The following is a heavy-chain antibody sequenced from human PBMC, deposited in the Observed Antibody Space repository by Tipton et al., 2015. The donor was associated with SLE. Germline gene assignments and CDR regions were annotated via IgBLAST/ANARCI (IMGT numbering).Heavy chain of an antibody. J-gene: IGHJ4*02. V-gene: IGHV4-34*01. D-gene: IGHD3-22*01. CDR2: INHSGST. CDR3: ARDVFSSGYYYPVY. CDR1: GGSFSGYY. Sequence: TLSLTCAVYGGSFSGYYWSWIRQPPGKGLEWIGEINHSGSTNYNPSLKSRVTISVDRSKNQFSLKLSSVTAADTAVYYCARDVFSSGYYYPVYWGQGTLVTVSS.